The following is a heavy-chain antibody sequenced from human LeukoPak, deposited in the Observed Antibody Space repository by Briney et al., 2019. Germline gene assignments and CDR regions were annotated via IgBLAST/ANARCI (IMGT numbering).Heavy chain of an antibody. CDR1: GYTFTSYD. CDR3: ARGATVTTYYYYYGMDV. Sequence: ASVKVSRKASGYTFTSYDINWVRQATGQGLEWMGWMNPNSGNAGYAQKFQGRVTMTRNTSISTAYMELSSLRSEDTAVYYCARGATVTTYYYYYGMDVWGQGTTVTVSS. J-gene: IGHJ6*02. D-gene: IGHD4-17*01. V-gene: IGHV1-8*01. CDR2: MNPNSGNA.